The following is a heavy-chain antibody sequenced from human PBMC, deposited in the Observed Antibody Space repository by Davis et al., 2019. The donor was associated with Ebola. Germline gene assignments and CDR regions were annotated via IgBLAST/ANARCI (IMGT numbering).Heavy chain of an antibody. J-gene: IGHJ3*02. CDR3: ARTSIVGTTTTASDI. CDR1: GYTFTDYA. V-gene: IGHV1-18*01. D-gene: IGHD1-26*01. CDR2: ISAYNGNT. Sequence: ASVKVSCKASGYTFTDYAMNWVRQAPGQGLEWMGWISAYNGNTNYAQKVQGRVTMTTDTSTGTAYLDLRSLRSDDTAVYFCARTSIVGTTTTASDIWGQGTLVTVSS.